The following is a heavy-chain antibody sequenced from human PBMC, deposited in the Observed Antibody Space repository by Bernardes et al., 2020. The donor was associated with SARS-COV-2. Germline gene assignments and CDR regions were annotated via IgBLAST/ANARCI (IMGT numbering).Heavy chain of an antibody. CDR1: GYTFTGDY. V-gene: IGHV1-2*02. J-gene: IGHJ6*02. CDR2: INPNSGRT. D-gene: IGHD3-3*01. CDR3: AGARDGGITIFGVVTRYGMDV. Sequence: ASVKVSCKASGYTFTGDYMHWVRQAPGQGLEWMGWINPNSGRTNYAQKFQGRVTMTRDTSISTAYMELSRLRCDDTAVYYCAGARDGGITIFGVVTRYGMDVWGQGTTVTVSS.